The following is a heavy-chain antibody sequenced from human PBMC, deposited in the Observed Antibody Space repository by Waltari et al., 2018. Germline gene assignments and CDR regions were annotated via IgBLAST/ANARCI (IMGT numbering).Heavy chain of an antibody. CDR1: AGSVSSSSYY. CDR3: ARATLNNWFDP. Sequence: QLQLQESGPGLVQPSETLSLPCTVSAGSVSSSSYYWCWIRQPPGKGLEWIGSIYYSGSTYYNPSLKSRVTISVDTSKNQFSLKLSSVTAADTAVYYCARATLNNWFDPWGQGTLVTVSS. V-gene: IGHV4-39*07. CDR2: IYYSGST. J-gene: IGHJ5*02.